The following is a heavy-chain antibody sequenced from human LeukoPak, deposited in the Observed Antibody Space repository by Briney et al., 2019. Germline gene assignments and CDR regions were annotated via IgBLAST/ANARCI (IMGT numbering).Heavy chain of an antibody. CDR3: ARRHHYYYYMDV. V-gene: IGHV4-4*09. Sequence: PSETLSLTCTVSGGSVSSYYWSWIRQPPGKGLEWIGYIYNSGGTNYNPSLNSRVTISVDTSKNQFSLNLSSVTAADTAAYYCARRHHYYYYMDVWGKGTTVTVSS. CDR1: GGSVSSYY. CDR2: IYNSGGT. J-gene: IGHJ6*03.